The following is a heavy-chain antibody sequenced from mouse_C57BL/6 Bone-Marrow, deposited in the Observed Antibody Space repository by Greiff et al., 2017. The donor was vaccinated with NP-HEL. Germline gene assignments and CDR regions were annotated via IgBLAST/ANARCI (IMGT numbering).Heavy chain of an antibody. D-gene: IGHD2-3*01. CDR1: GYTFTSYG. CDR3: ARWFYDGYGL. V-gene: IGHV1-81*01. Sequence: QVQLKESGAELARPGASVKLSCKASGYTFTSYGISWVKQRTGQGLEWIGEIYPRSGNTYYNEKFKGKATLTADKSSSTAYMELRSLTSEDSAVYFCARWFYDGYGLGGQGTLVTVSA. J-gene: IGHJ3*01. CDR2: IYPRSGNT.